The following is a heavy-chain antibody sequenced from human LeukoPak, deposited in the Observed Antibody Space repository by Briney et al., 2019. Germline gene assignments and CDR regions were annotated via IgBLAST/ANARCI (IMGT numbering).Heavy chain of an antibody. Sequence: GGSLRLSCAASGFTFSSYAMGWVRQAPGKGLEWVSALSGGGEYTYSADSVKGRFTISGDNSKNMLYLQMNSLRAEDTAVYYCATITYFDYIWGRFVSWGQGTLVTVSS. V-gene: IGHV3-23*01. CDR3: ATITYFDYIWGRFVS. CDR2: LSGGGEYT. D-gene: IGHD3-16*01. J-gene: IGHJ4*02. CDR1: GFTFSSYA.